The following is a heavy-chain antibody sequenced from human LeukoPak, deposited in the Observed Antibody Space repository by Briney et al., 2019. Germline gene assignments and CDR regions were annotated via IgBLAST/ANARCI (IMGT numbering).Heavy chain of an antibody. J-gene: IGHJ4*02. CDR1: GFNFSSYG. D-gene: IGHD2/OR15-2a*01. Sequence: GGSLRLSCEASGFNFSSYGMHWVRQVPGKGLEWVSFIHYDGSFKYYADSVKGRFTISRDNSKNTLYLQMNSLRAEDTAVYYCAKDWSSAYFFDYWGQGTLVTVSS. CDR2: IHYDGSFK. CDR3: AKDWSSAYFFDY. V-gene: IGHV3-30*02.